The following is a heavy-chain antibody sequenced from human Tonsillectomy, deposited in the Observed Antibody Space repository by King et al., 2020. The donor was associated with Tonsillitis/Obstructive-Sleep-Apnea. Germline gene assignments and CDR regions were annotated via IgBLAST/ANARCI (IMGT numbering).Heavy chain of an antibody. D-gene: IGHD3-3*01. CDR3: ARQDRYYDFWSGYYEDY. Sequence: EQLVQSGAEVKKPGESLRISCKGSGYSFTSYWISWVRQMPGKGLEWMGRIDPSDSYTNYSPSFQGNVTISADKSISTAYLQWSSLKASDTAMYYCARQDRYYDFWSGYYEDYWGQGTLVTVSS. CDR2: IDPSDSYT. J-gene: IGHJ4*02. CDR1: GYSFTSYW. V-gene: IGHV5-10-1*01.